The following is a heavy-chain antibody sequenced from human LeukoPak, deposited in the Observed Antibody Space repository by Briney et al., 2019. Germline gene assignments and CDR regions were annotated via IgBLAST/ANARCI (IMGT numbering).Heavy chain of an antibody. V-gene: IGHV3-15*01. CDR2: FKRKTDGGTT. CDR1: GFNFSNIW. D-gene: IGHD2-15*01. J-gene: IGHJ4*02. Sequence: GGSLRLSCAASGFNFSNIWMSWVRQAPGKGLEWVGHFKRKTDGGTTDYAAPVKGRFTISRDDSKKTLHMQMSSLKTEDTAVYYCTTGGCIFHYWGQGTLVTVSS. CDR3: TTGGCIFHY.